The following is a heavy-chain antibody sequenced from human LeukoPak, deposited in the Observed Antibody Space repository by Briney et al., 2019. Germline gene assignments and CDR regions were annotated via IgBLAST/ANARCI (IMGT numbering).Heavy chain of an antibody. D-gene: IGHD4-17*01. CDR2: IYPGESIYASENT. V-gene: IGHV4-4*07. CDR1: GVSISAYY. CDR3: ARDPTTVTTIFDS. J-gene: IGHJ4*02. Sequence: SETLSLTCSVAGVSISAYYWSWIRQPAGKGLEWIGRIYPGESIYASENTNYNPSLKSRVSMSGDTSKNQVSLKLRSVTAADTAVYYCARDPTTVTTIFDSWGQGTLVTVSS.